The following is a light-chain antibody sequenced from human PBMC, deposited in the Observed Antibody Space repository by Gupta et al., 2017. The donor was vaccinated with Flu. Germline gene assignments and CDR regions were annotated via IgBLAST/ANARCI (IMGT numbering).Light chain of an antibody. Sequence: RVTITCSSTTSKSGSNYVFWYPPLPVTAPNLLIYRNSRRSSGVPDRFSGSKYGTSASLAITWVRAADVADYYCAAPDDSRSGWVFGGGTKLTVL. V-gene: IGLV1-47*01. CDR3: AAPDDSRSGWV. CDR1: TSKSGSNY. J-gene: IGLJ3*02. CDR2: RNS.